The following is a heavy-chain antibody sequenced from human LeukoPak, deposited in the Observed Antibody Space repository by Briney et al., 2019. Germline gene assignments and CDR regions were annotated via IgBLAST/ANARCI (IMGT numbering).Heavy chain of an antibody. CDR1: GFTFSSYA. Sequence: GGSLRLSCAASGFTFSSYAMSWVRQAPGKGLEWVSAISGSGGSTYYADSVKGRFTISRDNSKNTLYLQMNSLRSDDTAVYYCARDPPGSATSRQVFDVWGQGTMVTVSS. CDR3: ARDPPGSATSRQVFDV. V-gene: IGHV3-23*01. J-gene: IGHJ3*01. D-gene: IGHD4-11*01. CDR2: ISGSGGST.